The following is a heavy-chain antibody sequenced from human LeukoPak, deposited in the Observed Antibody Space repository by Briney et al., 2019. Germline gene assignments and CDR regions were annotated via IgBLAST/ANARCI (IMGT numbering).Heavy chain of an antibody. CDR1: GFTFSGYA. V-gene: IGHV3-48*03. CDR2: ISYSGSIT. CDR3: ARAGPPAFDP. Sequence: PGGSLRLSCAASGFTFSGYAMSWVRQAPGKGLEWVSYISYSGSITSYADSVKGRFTISRDNAKNSLYLQMNSLRAEDTAVYYCARAGPPAFDPWGQGTLVTVSS. J-gene: IGHJ5*02.